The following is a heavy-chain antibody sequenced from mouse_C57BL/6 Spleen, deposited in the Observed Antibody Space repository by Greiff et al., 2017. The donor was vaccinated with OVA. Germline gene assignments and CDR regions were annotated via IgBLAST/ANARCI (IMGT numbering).Heavy chain of an antibody. CDR3: TGGSSGYDYFDY. V-gene: IGHV6-6*01. CDR2: IRNKANNHAT. J-gene: IGHJ2*01. Sequence: EVQGVESGGGLVQPGGSMKLSCAASGFTFSDAWMDWVRQSPEKGLEWVAEIRNKANNHATYYAESVKGRFTISRDDSKSSVYLQMNSLRAEDTGIYYCTGGSSGYDYFDYWGQGTTLTVSS. D-gene: IGHD3-2*02. CDR1: GFTFSDAW.